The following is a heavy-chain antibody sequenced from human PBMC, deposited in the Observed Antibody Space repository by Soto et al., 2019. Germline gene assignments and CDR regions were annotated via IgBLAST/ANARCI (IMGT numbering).Heavy chain of an antibody. CDR1: GGSISSGDYY. CDR2: IYYSGST. D-gene: IGHD6-6*01. J-gene: IGHJ6*02. Sequence: SETLSLTCTVSGGSISSGDYYWSWIRQPPGKGLEWIGYIYYSGSTYYNPSLKSRVTISVDTSKNQFSLKLSSVTAADTAVYYCARALGQLAYYHYVMDVWGQGTTVTVSS. CDR3: ARALGQLAYYHYVMDV. V-gene: IGHV4-30-4*01.